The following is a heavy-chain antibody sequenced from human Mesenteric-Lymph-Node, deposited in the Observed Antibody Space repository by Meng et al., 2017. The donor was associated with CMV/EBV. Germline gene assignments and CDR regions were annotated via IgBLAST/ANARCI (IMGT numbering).Heavy chain of an antibody. CDR1: GYTISNGYY. Sequence: GSLRLSCTVSGYTISNGYYWGWIRQPPGKGLEWIATMYHTGITYYNPSLQSRVTTSLDTSKNQFSVNLYSVTAADTAVYFCARGGRFLESPLDYWGQGTLVTVSS. CDR2: MYHTGIT. D-gene: IGHD3-3*01. V-gene: IGHV4-38-2*02. CDR3: ARGGRFLESPLDY. J-gene: IGHJ4*02.